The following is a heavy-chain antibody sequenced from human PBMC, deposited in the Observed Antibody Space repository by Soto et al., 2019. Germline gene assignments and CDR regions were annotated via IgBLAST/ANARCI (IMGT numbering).Heavy chain of an antibody. D-gene: IGHD3-16*02. V-gene: IGHV3-11*01. CDR2: ISSSGSTI. Sequence: PGGSLRLSCAASGFTFSDYYMSWIRQAPGKGLEWVSYISSSGSTIYYADSVKGRFTISRDNAKNSLYLQMNSLRAEDTAVYYCARVATYDYIWGSYRWYDYWGQGTLVTVSS. CDR1: GFTFSDYY. CDR3: ARVATYDYIWGSYRWYDY. J-gene: IGHJ4*02.